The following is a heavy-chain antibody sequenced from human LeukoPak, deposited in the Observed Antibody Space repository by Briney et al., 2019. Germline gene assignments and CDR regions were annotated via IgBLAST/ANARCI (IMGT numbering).Heavy chain of an antibody. CDR3: ARGYDYGDYWFDP. D-gene: IGHD4-17*01. J-gene: IGHJ5*02. CDR1: GGSISSYY. V-gene: IGHV4-4*07. CDR2: IYTGGST. Sequence: PSETLSLTCTVSGGSISSYYWTWIRQPAGKGLEWIGRIYTGGSTNYNPSLKSRVTISMDTSKNQFSLNQSSVTAADTAVYYCARGYDYGDYWFDPWGQGTLVTVSS.